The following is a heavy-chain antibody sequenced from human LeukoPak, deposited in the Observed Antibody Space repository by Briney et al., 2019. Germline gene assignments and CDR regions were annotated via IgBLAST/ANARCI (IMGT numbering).Heavy chain of an antibody. CDR1: GYTFTGYY. J-gene: IGHJ6*03. D-gene: IGHD2-2*02. Sequence: ASVKVSCKASGYTFTGYYMHWVRQAPGQGLEWMGWINPNSGGTNYAQKFQGRVTMTRDTSISTAYMELSRLRSDDTAVYYCARGTDIVVVPAAIWEIYYYYYMDVWGKGTTVTVSS. V-gene: IGHV1-2*02. CDR2: INPNSGGT. CDR3: ARGTDIVVVPAAIWEIYYYYYMDV.